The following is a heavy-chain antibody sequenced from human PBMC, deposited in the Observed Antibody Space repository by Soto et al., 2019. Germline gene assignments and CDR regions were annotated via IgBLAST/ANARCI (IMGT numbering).Heavy chain of an antibody. CDR3: AGPLGYSSSSDGSMDV. CDR2: IYYSGST. D-gene: IGHD6-6*01. J-gene: IGHJ6*02. V-gene: IGHV4-31*03. Sequence: SETLSLTCTVSGGSISSGGYYWSWIRQHPGKGLEWIGYIYYSGSTYYNPSLKSRVTISVDTSKNQFSLKLSSVTAADTAVYHCAGPLGYSSSSDGSMDVWGQGTTVTVSS. CDR1: GGSISSGGYY.